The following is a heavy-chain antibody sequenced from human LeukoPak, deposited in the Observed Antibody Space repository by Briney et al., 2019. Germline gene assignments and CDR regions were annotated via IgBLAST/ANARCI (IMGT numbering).Heavy chain of an antibody. J-gene: IGHJ4*02. CDR3: ARVDRGSYHFDY. CDR1: GVTFSDHY. Sequence: GGSLSLSCAASGVTFSDHYMDWVRQAPGKGLEWVGRTRNKANSYTTEYAASVKGRLTISRDDSKNSLYLQMNSLKNEDTAVYFCARVDRGSYHFDYWGQGTLVTVSS. CDR2: TRNKANSYTT. V-gene: IGHV3-72*01. D-gene: IGHD1-26*01.